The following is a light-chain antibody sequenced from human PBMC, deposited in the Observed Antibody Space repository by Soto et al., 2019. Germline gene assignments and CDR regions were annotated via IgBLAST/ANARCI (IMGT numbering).Light chain of an antibody. Sequence: QSVLTQPPSASGTPGQRVTISCSGSSSNIGSNTVNWYQQLPGTAPTLLIYSNNQRPSGVPDRFSGSKSGTSASLAISGLQSEDEAYYYCAAWDDSMNGNVFGTGTKVTVL. CDR3: AAWDDSMNGNV. CDR2: SNN. V-gene: IGLV1-44*01. CDR1: SSNIGSNT. J-gene: IGLJ1*01.